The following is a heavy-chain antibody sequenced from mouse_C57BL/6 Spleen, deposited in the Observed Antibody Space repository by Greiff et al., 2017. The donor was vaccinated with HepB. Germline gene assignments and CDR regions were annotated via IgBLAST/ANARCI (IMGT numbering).Heavy chain of an antibody. CDR1: GFTFSDYY. V-gene: IGHV5-12*01. Sequence: EVMLVESGGGLVQPGGSLKLSCAASGFTFSDYYMYWVRQTPEKRLEWVAYISNGGGSTYYPDTVKGRFTISRDNAKNTLYLQMSRLKSEDTAMYYCARADYDYTWFAYWGQGTLVTVSA. CDR3: ARADYDYTWFAY. D-gene: IGHD2-4*01. J-gene: IGHJ3*01. CDR2: ISNGGGST.